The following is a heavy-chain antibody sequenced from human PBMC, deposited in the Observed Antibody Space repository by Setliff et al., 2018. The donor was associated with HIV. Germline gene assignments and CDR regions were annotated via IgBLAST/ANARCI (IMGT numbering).Heavy chain of an antibody. Sequence: PSETLSLTCGIYGGSFSDYYWSWIRQPPGKGLEWIGEIDHRGRPKYNPSLKSRVTISVDTSKNQFSLKLSSVTAADTAVYYCARWGEAADFQHWGQGTLVTVSS. J-gene: IGHJ1*01. CDR2: IDHRGRP. CDR3: ARWGEAADFQH. V-gene: IGHV4-34*01. D-gene: IGHD2-15*01. CDR1: GGSFSDYY.